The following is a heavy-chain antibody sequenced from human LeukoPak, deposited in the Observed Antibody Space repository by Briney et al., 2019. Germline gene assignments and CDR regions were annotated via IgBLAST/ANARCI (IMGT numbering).Heavy chain of an antibody. D-gene: IGHD6-19*01. J-gene: IGHJ4*01. V-gene: IGHV1-2*02. Sequence: GASVKVSCKASGHTFTGYYMHWVRQAPGQGLEWMGWINPNSGGTNHAQKFQGRVSMTRDTSISTAYVELSRLRSDDTAVYYCAQSSGWDSLKYWGQGTLVTVSS. CDR1: GHTFTGYY. CDR3: AQSSGWDSLKY. CDR2: INPNSGGT.